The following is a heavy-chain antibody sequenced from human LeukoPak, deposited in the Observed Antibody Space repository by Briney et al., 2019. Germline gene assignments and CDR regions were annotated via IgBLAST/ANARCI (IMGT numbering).Heavy chain of an antibody. V-gene: IGHV1-8*03. Sequence: ASLKGSCKASGYTFTSYDINCVRQATGQGLEWMGWMNPNSGNTGYAQKCQGRVTITRNTSISTAYMELSSLRSEDTAVYYCARGPVTTSLNYYYYYMDGWGKGTTVTVSS. D-gene: IGHD4-11*01. J-gene: IGHJ6*03. CDR1: GYTFTSYD. CDR3: ARGPVTTSLNYYYYYMDG. CDR2: MNPNSGNT.